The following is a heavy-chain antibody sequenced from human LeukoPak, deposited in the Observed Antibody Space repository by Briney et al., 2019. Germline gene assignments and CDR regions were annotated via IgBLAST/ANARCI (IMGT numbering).Heavy chain of an antibody. CDR3: ARVYSSGWYYFDY. J-gene: IGHJ4*02. D-gene: IGHD6-19*01. V-gene: IGHV4-59*01. CDR2: IYDSGST. CDR1: GGSISSYY. Sequence: LETLSLTCTVPGGSISSYYWSWIRQPPGKGLEWIGYIYDSGSTNYKSSLKSRVTISVDTSKNQFSLKLSSVTAADTAVYYCARVYSSGWYYFDYWGQGTLVTVSS.